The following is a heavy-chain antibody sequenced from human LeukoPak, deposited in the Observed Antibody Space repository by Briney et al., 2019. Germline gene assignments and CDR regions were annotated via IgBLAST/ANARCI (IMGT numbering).Heavy chain of an antibody. J-gene: IGHJ6*03. Sequence: GASPRLSCAASGFTFSNYEMNWVRQAPGKGLEWVSYISSSGSTIYYADSVKGRFTISRDNSKNSLYMQMNSLRAEDTALYYCAKGRSSSWHYYYYYMDVWGKGTTVTVSS. D-gene: IGHD6-13*01. CDR3: AKGRSSSWHYYYYYMDV. V-gene: IGHV3-48*03. CDR1: GFTFSNYE. CDR2: ISSSGSTI.